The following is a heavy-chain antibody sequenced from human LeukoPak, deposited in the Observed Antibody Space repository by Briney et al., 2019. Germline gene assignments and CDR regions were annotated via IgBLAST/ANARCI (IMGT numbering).Heavy chain of an antibody. CDR3: ARDRARVPAATYGMDV. CDR1: GITLSNYA. Sequence: GGSLRLSCAVSGITLSNYAMSWVRQAPGKGLEWVAGISGSGGGTHYADSVMGRFTISRDNSKNTLYLQMNSLRAEDTAVYYCARDRARVPAATYGMDVWGQGTTVTVSS. J-gene: IGHJ6*02. CDR2: ISGSGGGT. V-gene: IGHV3-23*01. D-gene: IGHD2-2*01.